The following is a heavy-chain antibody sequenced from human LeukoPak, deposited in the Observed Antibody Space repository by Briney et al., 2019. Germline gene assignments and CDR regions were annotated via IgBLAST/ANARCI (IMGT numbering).Heavy chain of an antibody. CDR2: IRYDGSNK. CDR1: GFTFSSFG. Sequence: PGGSLRLSCAASGFTFSSFGMHWVRQAPGKGLEWVAFIRYDGSNKYYADSVKGRFTISRDNSKNTLYLEMNSLRGEDMAVYYCAKSHVIASYVGDYWGQGTLVTVSS. J-gene: IGHJ4*02. CDR3: AKSHVIASYVGDY. V-gene: IGHV3-30*02. D-gene: IGHD2-21*01.